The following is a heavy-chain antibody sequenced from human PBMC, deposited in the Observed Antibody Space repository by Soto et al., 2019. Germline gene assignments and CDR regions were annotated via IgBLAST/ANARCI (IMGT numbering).Heavy chain of an antibody. CDR2: IRSKAYGGTT. D-gene: IGHD3-16*02. V-gene: IGHV3-49*03. CDR3: TRGGKRANSLSVSFDY. J-gene: IGHJ4*02. CDR1: GFTFGDYA. Sequence: PGGSLRVSWTAFGFTFGDYAMSRFRKAPGKGLEWVGFIRSKAYGGTTEYAASVKGRFTISRDDSKSIAYLQMNSLKTEDTAVYYCTRGGKRANSLSVSFDYWGQGTLVTVSS.